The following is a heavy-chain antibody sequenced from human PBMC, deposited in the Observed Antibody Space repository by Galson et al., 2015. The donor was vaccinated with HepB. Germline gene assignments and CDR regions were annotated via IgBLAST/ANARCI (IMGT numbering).Heavy chain of an antibody. CDR1: GYTFTNYD. J-gene: IGHJ4*02. Sequence: SVKVSCKASGYTFTNYDITWVRQAPGQGLEWMGWISAYNGNTNYAQKLQGRVTMTTDTSTGTAYMELRSLRSDDTAVYYCARRPGTSYYDSSGFYADYWGQGTLVTVSS. CDR2: ISAYNGNT. D-gene: IGHD3-22*01. V-gene: IGHV1-18*01. CDR3: ARRPGTSYYDSSGFYADY.